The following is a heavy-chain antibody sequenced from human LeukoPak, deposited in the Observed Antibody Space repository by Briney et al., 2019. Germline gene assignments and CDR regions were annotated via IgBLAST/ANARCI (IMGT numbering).Heavy chain of an antibody. J-gene: IGHJ4*02. V-gene: IGHV3-9*01. CDR3: AKDKSEASYYFDY. D-gene: IGHD3-3*01. CDR1: GFTFDDYA. CDR2: ISWNSGSI. Sequence: PGGSLRLSCAASGFTFDDYAMHWVRQAPGKGLEWVSGISWNSGSIGYADSVKGRFTISRDNAKNSLYLQMNSLRAEDTALYYCAKDKSEASYYFDYWGQGTLVTVSS.